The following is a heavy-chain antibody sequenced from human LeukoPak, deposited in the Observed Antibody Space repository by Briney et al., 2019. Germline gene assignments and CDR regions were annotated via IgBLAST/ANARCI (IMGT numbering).Heavy chain of an antibody. Sequence: SETQSLLCTVWGRFISSYHWSWLREPPEEAREGLGYMYYRRTTNYNPSRKGRVTISVDTSKKQFSLKLSSAAAADPAGYFFARLSGSPTTPYWGQGTLVSVSS. CDR3: ARLSGSPTTPY. CDR1: GRFISSYH. CDR2: MYYRRTT. J-gene: IGHJ4*02. D-gene: IGHD1-26*01. V-gene: IGHV4-59*08.